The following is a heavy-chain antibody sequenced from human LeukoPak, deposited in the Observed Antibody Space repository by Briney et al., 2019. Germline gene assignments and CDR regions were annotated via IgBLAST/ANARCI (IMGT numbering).Heavy chain of an antibody. D-gene: IGHD3-3*01. J-gene: IGHJ4*02. CDR3: AREGGSYYDFWSGNGY. Sequence: GWSLRLSCAASGFTFRDYSMNWVRQAPGKGPECVSYISPTSSTIFYADSVKGRFTISRDNAKNSLNLEMNSLRVEDTAVYYCAREGGSYYDFWSGNGYWGQGTLVTVSS. CDR2: ISPTSSTI. V-gene: IGHV3-48*04. CDR1: GFTFRDYS.